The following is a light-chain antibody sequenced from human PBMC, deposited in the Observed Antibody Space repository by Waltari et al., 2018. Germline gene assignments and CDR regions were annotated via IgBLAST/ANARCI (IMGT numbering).Light chain of an antibody. CDR3: QQYNNWPRT. J-gene: IGKJ1*01. Sequence: EIVMTQSPATLSVSPGERATLSCRASQRVSSNLAWYQQKPGQAPRLLIYGASIRATDIPARFSGSGSGTEFTLTISSLQSEDFAVYYCQQYNNWPRTFGQGTKVEIK. CDR2: GAS. CDR1: QRVSSN. V-gene: IGKV3-15*01.